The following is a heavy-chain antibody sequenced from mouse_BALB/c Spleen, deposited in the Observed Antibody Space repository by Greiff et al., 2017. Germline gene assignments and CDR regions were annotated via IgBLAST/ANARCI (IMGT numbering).Heavy chain of an antibody. V-gene: IGHV1S29*02. CDR1: GYTFTDYN. CDR3: ASGYYGSSPLFAY. Sequence: VQLKESGPELVKPGASVKISCKASGYTFTDYNMHWVKQSHGKSLEWIGYIYPYNGGTGYNQKFKSKATLTVDNSSSTAYMELRSLTSEDSAVYYCASGYYGSSPLFAYWGQGTLVTVSA. CDR2: IYPYNGGT. D-gene: IGHD1-1*01. J-gene: IGHJ3*01.